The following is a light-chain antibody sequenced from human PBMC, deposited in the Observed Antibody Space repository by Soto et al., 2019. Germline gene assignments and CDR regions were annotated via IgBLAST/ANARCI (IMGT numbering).Light chain of an antibody. V-gene: IGKV1-5*03. CDR3: QLYNTYSGT. J-gene: IGKJ1*01. CDR2: RAS. Sequence: DIQMTQSPSTLSASVGDTVTITCRASQSISSWLAWYQQKPGKAPKLLIYRASTLQSGVPSRFSASGSGTEFMLTISSLQPDDFATYYCQLYNTYSGTFGQGTKVEIK. CDR1: QSISSW.